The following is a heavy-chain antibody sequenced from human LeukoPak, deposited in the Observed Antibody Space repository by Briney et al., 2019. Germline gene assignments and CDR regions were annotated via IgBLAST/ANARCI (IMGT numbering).Heavy chain of an antibody. Sequence: GGSLRLSCAASGFTLSGAAMHWVRQASGKGLEWLGRIRGKAGSYTTAYAASVKGRFTVSRDDSKNTAYLQMNSLKTEDTAVYYCRAAVAGDYFDLWGRGTLVTVSS. CDR3: RAAVAGDYFDL. V-gene: IGHV3-73*01. D-gene: IGHD6-19*01. CDR2: IRGKAGSYTT. CDR1: GFTLSGAA. J-gene: IGHJ2*01.